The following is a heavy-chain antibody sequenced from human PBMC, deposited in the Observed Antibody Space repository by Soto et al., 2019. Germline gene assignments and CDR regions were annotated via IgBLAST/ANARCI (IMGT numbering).Heavy chain of an antibody. CDR1: GYTFTGYY. CDR2: INPNSGGT. CDR3: ARDQHPITASSPELYYGMDV. Sequence: ASVKVSCKASGYTFTGYYMHWVRQAPGQGLEWMGWINPNSGGTNYAQKFQGWVTMTRDTSISTAYMELSGLRSDDTAVYYSARDQHPITASSPELYYGMDVWGQGTTVTVSS. D-gene: IGHD6-13*01. V-gene: IGHV1-2*04. J-gene: IGHJ6*02.